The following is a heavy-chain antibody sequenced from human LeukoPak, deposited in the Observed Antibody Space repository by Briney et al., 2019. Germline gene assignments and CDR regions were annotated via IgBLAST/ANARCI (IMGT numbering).Heavy chain of an antibody. V-gene: IGHV3-33*01. CDR2: VWHDGSNR. D-gene: IGHD3-10*01. Sequence: GRSLRLSCTAPGFTFSSYAIHWIRQAPGQGLEGVALVWHDGSNRYYADSVKGRFTISRDNSKNTVYLQLNSLRAVDTAVYYCARELFGSGSCPDYWGQGTLVTVSS. CDR3: ARELFGSGSCPDY. J-gene: IGHJ4*02. CDR1: GFTFSSYA.